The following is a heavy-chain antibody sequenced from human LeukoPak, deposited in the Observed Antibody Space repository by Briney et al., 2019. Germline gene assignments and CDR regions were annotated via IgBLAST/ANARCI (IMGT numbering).Heavy chain of an antibody. CDR1: GGSIDTYY. D-gene: IGHD3-3*01. V-gene: IGHV4-59*12. CDR3: ARGGTIFGVVIRGNWFDP. J-gene: IGHJ5*02. CDR2: VFHTGST. Sequence: SETLSLTCTVSGGSIDTYYWNWIRQPPGKGLEWIGYVFHTGSTYYNPSLKSRVTISVDTSKNQFSLKLSSVTAADTAVYYCARGGTIFGVVIRGNWFDPWGQGTLVTVSS.